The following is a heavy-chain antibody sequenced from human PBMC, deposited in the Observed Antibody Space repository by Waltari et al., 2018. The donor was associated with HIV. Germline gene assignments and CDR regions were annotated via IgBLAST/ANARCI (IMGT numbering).Heavy chain of an antibody. Sequence: EVQLVESGGGLVQPGGSLRLSCAASGFTFSRYWMPWVRQAPGKGTVCVSRISSDGTTTSYADSVKGRFTISRDNAKNTLYLQMNSLRAEYTAVYYCTRELARYNWNDIPLDYWGQGALVTVSS. V-gene: IGHV3-74*01. CDR2: ISSDGTTT. CDR1: GFTFSRYW. CDR3: TRELARYNWNDIPLDY. D-gene: IGHD1-20*01. J-gene: IGHJ4*02.